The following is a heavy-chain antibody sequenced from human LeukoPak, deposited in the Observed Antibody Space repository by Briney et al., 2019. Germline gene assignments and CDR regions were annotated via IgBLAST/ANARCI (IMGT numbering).Heavy chain of an antibody. D-gene: IGHD1-14*01. J-gene: IGHJ6*02. CDR2: ISGSGGST. CDR3: AKERSTTRPYGMDV. CDR1: GFRFTNAW. Sequence: AGGSLRLSCAPSGFRFTNAWMTWVRQAPGKGLEWVSTISGSGGSTYYADSVKGRFTISRDNSKSTLYLQMNSLRAEDTAVYYCAKERSTTRPYGMDVWGQGTTVTVSS. V-gene: IGHV3-23*01.